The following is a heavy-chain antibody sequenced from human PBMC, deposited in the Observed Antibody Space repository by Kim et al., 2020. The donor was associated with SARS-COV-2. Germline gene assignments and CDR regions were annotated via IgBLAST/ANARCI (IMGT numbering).Heavy chain of an antibody. D-gene: IGHD2-2*01. J-gene: IGHJ4*02. Sequence: GGSLRLSCAASGFTFSSYAMHWVRQAPGKGLEWVAVISYDGSNKYYADSVKGRFTISRDNSKNTLYLQMNSLRAEDTAVYYCARGRVVPAVMGGHLRDWGQGTLVTVSS. CDR3: ARGRVVPAVMGGHLRD. CDR2: ISYDGSNK. CDR1: GFTFSSYA. V-gene: IGHV3-30-3*01.